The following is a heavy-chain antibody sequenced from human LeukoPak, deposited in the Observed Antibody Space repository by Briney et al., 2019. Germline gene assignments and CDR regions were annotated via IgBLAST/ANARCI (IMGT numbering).Heavy chain of an antibody. CDR2: ISGSGGST. CDR1: GFTFSSYA. Sequence: GGSLRLSCAASGFTFSSYAMSWVRQAPGKGLEWVSAISGSGGSTYYADSVKGRFIISRDNSRDTLYLQMNSLRAEDTAVYYCARFDDYYGSGSYYGGAFDIWGQGTMVTVSS. V-gene: IGHV3-23*01. CDR3: ARFDDYYGSGSYYGGAFDI. J-gene: IGHJ3*02. D-gene: IGHD3-10*01.